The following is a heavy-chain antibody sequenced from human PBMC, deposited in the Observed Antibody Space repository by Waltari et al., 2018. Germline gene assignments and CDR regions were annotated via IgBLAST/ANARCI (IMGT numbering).Heavy chain of an antibody. D-gene: IGHD1-26*01. Sequence: QVQLHQWGAGLLKPSETLSLTCAVSGGPSPDSSWSWIRQSPDKGLEWIGEISHSGSTNYNPSLKSRVTMSVDTIKKQFSLKLTSVTAADTAVYFCARTWGYSPPLGWFDPWGRGTRVTVSS. CDR2: ISHSGST. CDR1: GGPSPDSS. V-gene: IGHV4-34*01. J-gene: IGHJ5*02. CDR3: ARTWGYSPPLGWFDP.